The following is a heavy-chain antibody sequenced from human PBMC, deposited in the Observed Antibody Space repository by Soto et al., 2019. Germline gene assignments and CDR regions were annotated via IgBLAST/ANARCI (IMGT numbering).Heavy chain of an antibody. Sequence: ASVKVSCKASGYTFTSYYMHWVRQAPGQGLEWMGIINPSVGNTNYAQKLQGRVTMTTDTSTSTAYMELRSLRSDDTAVYYCARGRWELRGYFDYWGQGTLVTVS. CDR1: GYTFTSYY. CDR2: INPSVGNT. V-gene: IGHV1-46*01. D-gene: IGHD1-26*01. J-gene: IGHJ4*02. CDR3: ARGRWELRGYFDY.